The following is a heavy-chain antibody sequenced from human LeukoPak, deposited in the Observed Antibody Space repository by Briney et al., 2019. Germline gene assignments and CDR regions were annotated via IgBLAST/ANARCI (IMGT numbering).Heavy chain of an antibody. Sequence: GGSLRLSCAASGFTFSSYAMSWVRQAPGKGLEWVSVISGSGGSTYYAGSVKGRYTISRDNSKNTLYLQMNSLRAEDTAVYFCARDRGWRSGGYYLYYFDFWGQGTLVTVSS. V-gene: IGHV3-23*01. CDR3: ARDRGWRSGGYYLYYFDF. CDR1: GFTFSSYA. D-gene: IGHD3-22*01. CDR2: ISGSGGST. J-gene: IGHJ4*02.